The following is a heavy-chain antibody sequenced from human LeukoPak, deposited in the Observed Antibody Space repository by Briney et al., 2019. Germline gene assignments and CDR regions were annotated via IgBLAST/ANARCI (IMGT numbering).Heavy chain of an antibody. J-gene: IGHJ6*03. CDR1: GVSISSYY. CDR3: ASAKGEAYYYYYMDV. D-gene: IGHD3-10*01. CDR2: IYYSGST. V-gene: IGHV4-59*01. Sequence: SETLSLTCTVSGVSISSYYWSWVRQPPGKGLEWVGHIYYSGSTNYNPSLKSRVTISVDTSKNQFSLKLSSVTAADTAVYYCASAKGEAYYYYYMDVWGKGTTVTVSS.